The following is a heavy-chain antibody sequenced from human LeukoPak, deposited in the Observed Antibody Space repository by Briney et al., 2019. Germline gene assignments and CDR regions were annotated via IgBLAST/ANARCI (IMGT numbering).Heavy chain of an antibody. V-gene: IGHV3-23*01. D-gene: IGHD7-27*01. CDR2: ISGSGGST. J-gene: IGHJ4*02. CDR1: GYTFSSYY. CDR3: AKDTGRLGIGGYFDY. Sequence: ASVKVSCKASGYTFSSYYMHWVRQAPGQGLEWVSAISGSGGSTYYADSVKGRFTISRDNSKNTLYLQMNSLRAEDTAVYYCAKDTGRLGIGGYFDYWGQGTLVTVSS.